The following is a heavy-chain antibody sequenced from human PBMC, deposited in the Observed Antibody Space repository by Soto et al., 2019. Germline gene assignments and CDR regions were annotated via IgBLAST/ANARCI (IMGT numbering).Heavy chain of an antibody. CDR2: IYYSGST. CDR3: AADSRFYDFWSGYYNYYGMDV. CDR1: GGSISSGGYY. D-gene: IGHD3-3*01. J-gene: IGHJ6*04. V-gene: IGHV4-31*03. Sequence: SETLSLTCTVSGGSISSGGYYWSWIRQHPGKGLEWIGYIYYSGSTYYNPSLKSRVTISVDTSKNQFSLKLSSVTAADTAVYYCAADSRFYDFWSGYYNYYGMDVWGKGTTVTVSS.